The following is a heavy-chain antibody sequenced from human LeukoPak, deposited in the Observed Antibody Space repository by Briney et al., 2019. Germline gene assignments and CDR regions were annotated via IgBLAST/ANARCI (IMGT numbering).Heavy chain of an antibody. CDR1: GYTFTSYD. CDR2: MNPNSGNT. CDR3: ARGRIVMYYDSSGYRLAFDI. J-gene: IGHJ3*02. D-gene: IGHD3-22*01. V-gene: IGHV1-8*01. Sequence: ASVKVSCKASGYTFTSYDINWVRQATGQGLEWMGWMNPNSGNTGYAQKFQGRVTVTRNTSISTAYMELSSLRSEDTAVYYCARGRIVMYYDSSGYRLAFDIWGQGTMVTVSS.